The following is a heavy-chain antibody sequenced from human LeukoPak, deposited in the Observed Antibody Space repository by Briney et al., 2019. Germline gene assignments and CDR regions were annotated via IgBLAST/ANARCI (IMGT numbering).Heavy chain of an antibody. CDR2: ISSSGSV. D-gene: IGHD5-12*01. CDR1: RGSISGSIRSYY. J-gene: IGHJ4*02. CDR3: ARIPIGYSGAYYFDY. V-gene: IGHV4-4*09. Sequence: SETLSLTCTVSRGSISGSIRSYYCSWLRQPPGKGLEWIGYISSSGSVNDNPSLRSRVTISVDTSKNQFFLNLSSVSAADTAVYYCARIPIGYSGAYYFDYWGQGTLVTVSP.